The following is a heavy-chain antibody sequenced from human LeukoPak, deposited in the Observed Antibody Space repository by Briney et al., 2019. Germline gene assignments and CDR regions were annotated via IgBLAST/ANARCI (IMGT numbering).Heavy chain of an antibody. J-gene: IGHJ4*02. D-gene: IGHD6-13*01. CDR1: GGSFSGYY. CDR2: INHSGST. CDR3: AIFPVGIAAAGTLY. V-gene: IGHV4-34*01. Sequence: PSETLSLTCAVYGGSFSGYYWSWVRQPPGKGLEWIGEINHSGSTNYNPSLESRVTISVDTSQNQFSLKLSSVTAADTAVYYCAIFPVGIAAAGTLYWGQGTLVTVSS.